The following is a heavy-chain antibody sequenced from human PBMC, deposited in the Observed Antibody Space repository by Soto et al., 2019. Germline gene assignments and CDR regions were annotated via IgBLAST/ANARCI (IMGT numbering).Heavy chain of an antibody. V-gene: IGHV1-69*01. D-gene: IGHD6-19*01. CDR2: IIPMFGTG. CDR1: GDTSDSFS. Sequence: QVQLVQSGAEVKKPGSSVRVSCKASGDTSDSFSISWVRQAPGQGLEWMGGIIPMFGTGNYAQKFQGRLTITADESTGTSYMDLKSLRSEDTAVYFCARENRDDNSGWYSSSDWFDLWGQGTLVTVSS. CDR3: ARENRDDNSGWYSSSDWFDL. J-gene: IGHJ5*02.